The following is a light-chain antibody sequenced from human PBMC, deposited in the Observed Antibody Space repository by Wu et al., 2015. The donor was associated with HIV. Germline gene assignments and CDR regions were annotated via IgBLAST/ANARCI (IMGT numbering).Light chain of an antibody. V-gene: IGKV3-20*01. Sequence: EIVVTQSPATVSVSPGERATLSCRASQSLSSNLAWYQQKPGQAPRLLIYGASSRATGIPDRFSGSGSGTDFTLTISRLEPEDFAVYYCQQYGRSPATFGQGTKVEIK. CDR1: QSLSSN. CDR3: QQYGRSPAT. J-gene: IGKJ1*01. CDR2: GAS.